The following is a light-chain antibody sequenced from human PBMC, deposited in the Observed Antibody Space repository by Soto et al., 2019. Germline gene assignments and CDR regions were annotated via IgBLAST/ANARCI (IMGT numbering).Light chain of an antibody. CDR1: QDIKYY. Sequence: DIQMTQSPSSLSASVGDRVTITCQASQDIKYYLNWYQHRPGKAPELLIYDASNLEAGVPSRFSGSGSGTDFTFTISSLQPEDIATYYCQQDENVPLTFGGGTKVEIK. CDR2: DAS. J-gene: IGKJ4*01. V-gene: IGKV1-33*01. CDR3: QQDENVPLT.